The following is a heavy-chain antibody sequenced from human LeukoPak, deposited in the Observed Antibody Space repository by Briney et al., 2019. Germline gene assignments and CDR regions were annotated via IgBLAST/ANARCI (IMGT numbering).Heavy chain of an antibody. J-gene: IGHJ4*02. V-gene: IGHV4-61*02. CDR3: ARSPLGIVATTAVGYYFDY. CDR1: GGSISSGSYY. D-gene: IGHD5-12*01. Sequence: PSETLSLTCTVSGGSISSGSYYWSWIRQPAGKGLEWIGRIYTSGSTNYNPSLKSRVTISVDTSKNQFSLKLSSVTAADTAVYYCARSPLGIVATTAVGYYFDYWGQGTLVTVSS. CDR2: IYTSGST.